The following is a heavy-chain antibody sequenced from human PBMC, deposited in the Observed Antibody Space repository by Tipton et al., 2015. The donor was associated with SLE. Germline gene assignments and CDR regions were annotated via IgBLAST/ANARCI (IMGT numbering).Heavy chain of an antibody. CDR2: INYSGST. D-gene: IGHD3-16*01. Sequence: LRLSCAVSGGAFSGFYWNWIRRPPGKGLEWIGEINYSGSTNYNSSLKSRVLLSGDTSKKEFSLKLTSVTAADTAVYYCARRGSSFGEGFDYWGQGTLVTVSS. CDR3: ARRGSSFGEGFDY. V-gene: IGHV4-34*01. J-gene: IGHJ4*02. CDR1: GGAFSGFY.